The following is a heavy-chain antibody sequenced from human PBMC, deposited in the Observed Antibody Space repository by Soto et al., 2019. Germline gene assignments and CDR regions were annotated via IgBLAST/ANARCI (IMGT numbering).Heavy chain of an antibody. D-gene: IGHD3-16*02. J-gene: IGHJ4*02. V-gene: IGHV4-30-4*01. Sequence: KPSETLSLTCTVSGDSISNGDYYWSWIRQPPGRGLEWIGYIDSSGSTYYSPSLKSRLTMSVDMSKNQFSLRLTSVTAADTAVYYCASRYLYWGQGLLVTVSS. CDR3: ASRYLY. CDR1: GDSISNGDYY. CDR2: IDSSGST.